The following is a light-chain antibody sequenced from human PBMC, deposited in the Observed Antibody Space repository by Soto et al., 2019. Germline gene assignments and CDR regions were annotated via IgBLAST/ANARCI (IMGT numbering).Light chain of an antibody. J-gene: IGKJ1*01. Sequence: EIVMTQSPATLSVSPGDGATLSCRASQSVDSNLAWYQQKPGQTPRLLIYGASTRPTGIPARFSGSGSGTEFTLTISSLQSEDFAVYYCQQYNNWPRTFGQGTKVEIK. CDR1: QSVDSN. CDR3: QQYNNWPRT. CDR2: GAS. V-gene: IGKV3D-15*01.